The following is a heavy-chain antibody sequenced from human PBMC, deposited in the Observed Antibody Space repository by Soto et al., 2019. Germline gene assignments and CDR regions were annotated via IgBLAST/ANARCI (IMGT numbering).Heavy chain of an antibody. Sequence: QVQLVESGGGVVQPGRSLRLSCAASGFTFTTYAIHWVRQAPGKGLEWVAVISNDGRGKYYADSVKGRFTISRDNSKNTLYLQMNSLRSDDTAVYYCARDQCFGVGRSCYYFDFWGQGTLVTVSS. V-gene: IGHV3-30*04. D-gene: IGHD3-3*01. CDR1: GFTFTTYA. CDR2: ISNDGRGK. J-gene: IGHJ4*02. CDR3: ARDQCFGVGRSCYYFDF.